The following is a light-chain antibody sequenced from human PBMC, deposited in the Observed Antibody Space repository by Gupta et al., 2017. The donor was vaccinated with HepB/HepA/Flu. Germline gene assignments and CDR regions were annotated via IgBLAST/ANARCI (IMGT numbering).Light chain of an antibody. CDR1: NIGSKS. Sequence: SYVLTQTPTMSVDPGKTARITCGGNNIGSKSVHWYQQKPGQSPVVVVYDDSDRPSGIPERFSGSNSGNTAILTISRVEAGDEADYYCQVWDSNSYPVVFGGGTKLTVL. J-gene: IGLJ2*01. V-gene: IGLV3-21*03. CDR2: DDS. CDR3: QVWDSNSYPVV.